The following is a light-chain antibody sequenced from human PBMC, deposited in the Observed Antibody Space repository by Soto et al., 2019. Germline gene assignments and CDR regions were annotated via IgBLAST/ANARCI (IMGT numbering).Light chain of an antibody. CDR2: GAS. CDR1: QSFISSY. Sequence: IVLTQSPGTLSLSPGERATLSCRASQSFISSYLAWYQQKPGQAPRLLIYGASTRATGIPARFSGSGSGKEFTLTISSLQSEDFAVYYCQQYKNWPITFGQGTRLE. J-gene: IGKJ5*01. V-gene: IGKV3-15*01. CDR3: QQYKNWPIT.